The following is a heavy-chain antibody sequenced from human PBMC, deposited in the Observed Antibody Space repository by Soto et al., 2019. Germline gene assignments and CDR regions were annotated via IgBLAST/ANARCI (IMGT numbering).Heavy chain of an antibody. J-gene: IGHJ3*01. V-gene: IGHV1-69*08. Sequence: QVQLVQSGAEVRKPGSSVKVSCKAPGGTFSTYIISWVRQAPGQGLEWMGRIIPIPDITNYAQKFQGRVTVTADRSTSTADMELTSLKSADTAVYYCATDRITTRWDAFDLWGQGTMVTVSS. D-gene: IGHD3-3*01. CDR2: IIPIPDIT. CDR3: ATDRITTRWDAFDL. CDR1: GGTFSTYI.